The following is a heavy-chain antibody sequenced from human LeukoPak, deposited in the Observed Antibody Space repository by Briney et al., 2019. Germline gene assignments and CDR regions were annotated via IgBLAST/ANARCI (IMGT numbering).Heavy chain of an antibody. J-gene: IGHJ6*03. CDR3: ARRVGGSYYMDV. Sequence: PGGSLRLSCAASGFTFDDYGMSWVRQAPGKGLEWVSGINWNGGSTGYADSVKGRFTISRDNAKNSLYLQMNSLRAEDTAVYYCARRVGGSYYMDVWGKGTTVTVSS. CDR1: GFTFDDYG. D-gene: IGHD1-26*01. CDR2: INWNGGST. V-gene: IGHV3-20*04.